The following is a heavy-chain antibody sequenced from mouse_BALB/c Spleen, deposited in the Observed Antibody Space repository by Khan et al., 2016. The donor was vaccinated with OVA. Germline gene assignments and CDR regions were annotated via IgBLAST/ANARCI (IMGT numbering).Heavy chain of an antibody. CDR3: ARPPYFSDVMDY. V-gene: IGHV9-3-1*01. CDR1: GYTFRSCG. Sequence: QIQLVQSGPELMKPGETVKISCKASGYTFRSCGMNWVKQAPGKGLKWMGWINTYTGEPTYADDFKGRYVFSLETSASTAYLQINNLKNEDTATYFCARPPYFSDVMDYWGQGTSVTVSS. CDR2: INTYTGEP. J-gene: IGHJ4*01. D-gene: IGHD2-10*01.